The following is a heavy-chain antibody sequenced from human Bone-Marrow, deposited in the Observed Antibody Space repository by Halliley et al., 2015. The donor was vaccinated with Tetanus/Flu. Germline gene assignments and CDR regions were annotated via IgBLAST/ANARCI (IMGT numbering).Heavy chain of an antibody. Sequence: LEWVGKTYYRSKWFNDYAVSVKSRISINPDTSKNQFPLQLSSVTPDDTAVYYCARSVPHFDSWGQGPLVPVSS. J-gene: IGHJ4*02. CDR2: TYYRSKWFN. V-gene: IGHV6-1*01. CDR3: ARSVPHFDS.